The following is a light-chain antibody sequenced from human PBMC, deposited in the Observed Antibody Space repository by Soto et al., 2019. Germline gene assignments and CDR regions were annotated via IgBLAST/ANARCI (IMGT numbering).Light chain of an antibody. V-gene: IGLV4-69*01. J-gene: IGLJ2*01. CDR3: QTWGSGIVV. CDR1: SGHSNYA. CDR2: LNNDGSH. Sequence: QLVLTQSPSASASLGASGKLTCTLSSGHSNYAIAWHQQQSEKRPRYLMKLNNDGSHSKGDVIPDRFSGSSSGAERYLTISSRQSDDEADFYWQTWGSGIVVFGGGTKLPVL.